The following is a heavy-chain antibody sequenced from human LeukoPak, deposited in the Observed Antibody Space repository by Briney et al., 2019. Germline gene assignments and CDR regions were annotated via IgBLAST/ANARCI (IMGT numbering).Heavy chain of an antibody. J-gene: IGHJ6*03. D-gene: IGHD6-19*01. CDR1: GFTFILYG. CDR3: AKGGWAGRTGYYYYMDV. CDR2: IWNDRSNN. Sequence: GRSLRLSCAASGFTFILYGMHGPHEAPGKGLEGVEVIWNDRSNNCDSDSRKGPFSNGQDNSKNTMYLQMNSLRGENTAVYYCAKGGWAGRTGYYYYMDVWGKGTTVTVSS. V-gene: IGHV3-33*06.